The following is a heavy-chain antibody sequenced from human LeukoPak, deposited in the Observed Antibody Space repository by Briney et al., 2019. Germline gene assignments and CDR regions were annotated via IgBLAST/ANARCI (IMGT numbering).Heavy chain of an antibody. J-gene: IGHJ4*02. Sequence: ASVKVSCKASGYTFTSYYMHWVRQAPGQGLEWMGWINRNSDGTNYAQKFQGRVTMTRDTSITTAYMEPSRLGSDDTAVYYCARDPSIGGNANFDYWGQGSLVTVSS. CDR2: INRNSDGT. D-gene: IGHD6-6*01. CDR1: GYTFTSYY. V-gene: IGHV1-2*02. CDR3: ARDPSIGGNANFDY.